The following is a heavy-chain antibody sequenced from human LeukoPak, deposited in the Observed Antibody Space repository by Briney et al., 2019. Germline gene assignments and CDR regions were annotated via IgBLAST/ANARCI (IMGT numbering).Heavy chain of an antibody. J-gene: IGHJ6*03. Sequence: SETLSLTCTISGGSISSYYWTWIRQPPGKGLEWIGYIYFSGSTNYNPSLKSRVTISMDTSENQFSLKLRSVTAADSAVYFCARGSRPVASYYYYYMDAWGKGTTVTVSS. CDR3: ARGSRPVASYYYYYMDA. CDR2: IYFSGST. D-gene: IGHD5-12*01. V-gene: IGHV4-59*12. CDR1: GGSISSYY.